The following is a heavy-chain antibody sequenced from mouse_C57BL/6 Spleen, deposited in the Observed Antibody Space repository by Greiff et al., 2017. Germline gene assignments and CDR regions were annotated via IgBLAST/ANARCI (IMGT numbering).Heavy chain of an antibody. J-gene: IGHJ2*01. CDR2: IYPGSGNT. CDR3: ARGSSSYDFDY. CDR1: GYSFTSYY. D-gene: IGHD1-1*01. Sequence: VQLQQSGPELVKPGASVKISCKASGYSFTSYYIHWVKQRPGQGLEWIGWIYPGSGNTKYNEKFKGKATVTADTSSSTAYMQLSSLTSEDSAVYYCARGSSSYDFDYWGQGTTLTVSS. V-gene: IGHV1-66*01.